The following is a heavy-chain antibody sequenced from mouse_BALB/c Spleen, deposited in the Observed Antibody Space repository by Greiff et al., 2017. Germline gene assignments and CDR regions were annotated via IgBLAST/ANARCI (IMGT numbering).Heavy chain of an antibody. Sequence: VQLQQPGAELVKPGASVKMSCKASGYTFTSYWINWVKQRPGQGLEWIGDIYPGRGITNYNEKFKSKATLTLDTSSSTAYMQLSSRTSEDSAVYYCSRAYYGNPYYYAMDYWGQGTSVTVSS. J-gene: IGHJ4*01. V-gene: IGHV1-55*01. CDR2: IYPGRGIT. D-gene: IGHD2-10*01. CDR3: SRAYYGNPYYYAMDY. CDR1: GYTFTSYW.